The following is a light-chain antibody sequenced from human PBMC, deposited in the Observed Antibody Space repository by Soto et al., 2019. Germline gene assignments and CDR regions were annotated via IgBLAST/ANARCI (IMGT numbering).Light chain of an antibody. CDR2: AAS. Sequence: AILMTQSPPSLSSSVGDRVIITCRASQDISVAEGWLQQRPGHAPNLLIYAASTLHTGVPSTFSGSGSGTDFTLTINDLQPEDVATYFCQQDYGFPYTFGQGTKLEI. V-gene: IGKV1-6*01. J-gene: IGKJ2*01. CDR1: QDISVA. CDR3: QQDYGFPYT.